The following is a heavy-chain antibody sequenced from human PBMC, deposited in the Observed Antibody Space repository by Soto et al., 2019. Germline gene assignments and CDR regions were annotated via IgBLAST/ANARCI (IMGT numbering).Heavy chain of an antibody. CDR3: AVRKIGSFFDY. CDR2: ISGSGGST. V-gene: IGHV3-23*01. J-gene: IGHJ4*01. CDR1: GFTFSTYA. D-gene: IGHD1-26*01. Sequence: PGGSLRLSWAASGFTFSTYAMSWVRQAPGRGLESVSAISGSGGSTYYTDCVKGRFTISRDNSKNTIYLHMNSLTAEYTAVYYFAVRKIGSFFDYWEHETLVSVSS.